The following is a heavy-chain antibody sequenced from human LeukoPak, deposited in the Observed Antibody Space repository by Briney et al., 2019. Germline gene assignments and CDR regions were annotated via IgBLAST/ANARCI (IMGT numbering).Heavy chain of an antibody. CDR3: ALSGWYRDFDY. D-gene: IGHD6-19*01. Sequence: PGGSLRLSCAASGFTFSSYSMNWVRQAPGKGLEWVSVIYSGGSTYYADSVKGRFTISRDNSKNTLYLQMNSLRAEDTAVYYCALSGWYRDFDYWGQGTLVTVSS. J-gene: IGHJ4*02. CDR2: IYSGGST. V-gene: IGHV3-66*01. CDR1: GFTFSSYS.